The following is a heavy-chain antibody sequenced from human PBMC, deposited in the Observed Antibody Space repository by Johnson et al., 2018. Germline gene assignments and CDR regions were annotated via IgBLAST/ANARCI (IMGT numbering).Heavy chain of an antibody. Sequence: VQLVESGGGVVQPGRSLRLSCAVSGFTFSNYAIHWVRQAPGQGLVWVAVISYDGNNQSYADSVKGRFTIARDNSENTLSLKMNSLGAEDPAVYYCAKGGSKWELYYYHYMDVWGKGTTVTVSS. CDR1: GFTFSNYA. D-gene: IGHD1-26*01. J-gene: IGHJ6*03. CDR3: AKGGSKWELYYYHYMDV. V-gene: IGHV3-30*18. CDR2: ISYDGNNQ.